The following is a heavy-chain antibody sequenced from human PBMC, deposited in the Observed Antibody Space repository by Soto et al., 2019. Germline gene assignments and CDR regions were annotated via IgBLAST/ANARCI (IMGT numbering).Heavy chain of an antibody. CDR1: GGSISSYY. Sequence: SETLSLTCTVSGGSISSYYWSWIRQPAGKGLEWIGRIYTSGSTNYNPSLKSRVTMSVDTSKNQFPLKLSSVTAADTAVYYCARDLTDSSGWYGGLDYYFDYWGQGTLVTVSS. CDR2: IYTSGST. D-gene: IGHD6-19*01. CDR3: ARDLTDSSGWYGGLDYYFDY. J-gene: IGHJ4*02. V-gene: IGHV4-4*07.